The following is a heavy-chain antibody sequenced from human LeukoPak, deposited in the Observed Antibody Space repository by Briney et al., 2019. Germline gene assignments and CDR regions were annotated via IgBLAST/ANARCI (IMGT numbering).Heavy chain of an antibody. V-gene: IGHV3-48*01. J-gene: IGHJ4*02. CDR3: ARESGGPETRLYCSGGSCYIDY. CDR1: GFTFSSYE. Sequence: GGSLRLSCAASGFTFSSYEMNWVRQAPGKGLEWVSYISSSSSSTIYYADSVKGRFTISRDNAKNSLYLQMNSLRAEDTAVYYCARESGGPETRLYCSGGSCYIDYWGQGTLVTVSS. CDR2: ISSSSSSTI. D-gene: IGHD2-15*01.